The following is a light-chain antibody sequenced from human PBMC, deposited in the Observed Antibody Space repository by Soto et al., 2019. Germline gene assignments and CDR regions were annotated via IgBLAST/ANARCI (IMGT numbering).Light chain of an antibody. CDR2: EAT. Sequence: QSALTQAASVSGSPGQSITISCAGTRSDIGASNSVSWYQHLPGRSPTLIIYEATNRPSGVSERFSGSKAGDTASLTISGLQADDESEYFCISYKTDDTFVFGGGTKLTVL. CDR1: RSDIGASNS. J-gene: IGLJ2*01. V-gene: IGLV2-14*01. CDR3: ISYKTDDTFV.